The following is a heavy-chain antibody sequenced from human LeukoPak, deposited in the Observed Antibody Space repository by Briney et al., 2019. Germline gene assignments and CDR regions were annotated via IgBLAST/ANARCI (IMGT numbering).Heavy chain of an antibody. V-gene: IGHV3-74*01. CDR3: AKDHSVGATKGYFDY. CDR2: INSDGSST. CDR1: GFTFSSYW. J-gene: IGHJ4*02. D-gene: IGHD1-26*01. Sequence: GGSLRLSCAASGFTFSSYWMHWVRQAPGKGLVWVSRINSDGSSTSYADSVKGRFTISRDNSKNTLYLQMNSLRAEDTAVYYCAKDHSVGATKGYFDYWGQGTLVTVSS.